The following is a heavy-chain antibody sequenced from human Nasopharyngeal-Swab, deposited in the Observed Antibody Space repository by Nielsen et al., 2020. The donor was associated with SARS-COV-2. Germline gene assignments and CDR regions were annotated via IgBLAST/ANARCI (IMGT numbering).Heavy chain of an antibody. D-gene: IGHD4-17*01. CDR2: INHSGST. CDR3: ARGRDYGDYVDYFDY. V-gene: IGHV4-34*01. Sequence: PGKGLEWIGEINHSGSTNYNPSLKSRATISVDTSKNQFSLKLSSVTAADTAVYYCARGRDYGDYVDYFDYWGQGTLVTVSS. J-gene: IGHJ4*02.